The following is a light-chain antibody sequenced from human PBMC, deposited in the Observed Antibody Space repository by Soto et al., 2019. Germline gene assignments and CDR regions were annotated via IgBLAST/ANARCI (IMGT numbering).Light chain of an antibody. CDR2: KAS. CDR1: QSISSW. CDR3: QQYNGYPWT. Sequence: DIQMTQSPSTLSSSVGDRVTITCRASQSISSWLAWYQQKPGKAPNLLIYKASSLEGGVPSRFSGSGSGTEFTLTISSLQPDDFATYYCQQYNGYPWTFGQGTKVEIK. V-gene: IGKV1-5*03. J-gene: IGKJ1*01.